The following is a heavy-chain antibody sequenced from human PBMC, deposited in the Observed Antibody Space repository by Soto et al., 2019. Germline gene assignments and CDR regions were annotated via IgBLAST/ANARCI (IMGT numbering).Heavy chain of an antibody. CDR2: ISSGSSNI. CDR3: ASTTVVAATFDF. CDR1: GFAFRSDN. J-gene: IGHJ4*02. V-gene: IGHV3-21*01. Sequence: EAQLVESGGGLVKPGGSLTLSCGASGFAFRSDNMNWVRQAPGKGLEWVASISSGSSNIYYADSVKGRFTISRDNAKNSLYLQMDSLRAEDSAVYYCASTTVVAATFDFWGQGTLVTVSS. D-gene: IGHD2-15*01.